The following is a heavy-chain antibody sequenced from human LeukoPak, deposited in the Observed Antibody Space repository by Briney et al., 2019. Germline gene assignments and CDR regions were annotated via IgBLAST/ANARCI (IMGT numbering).Heavy chain of an antibody. J-gene: IGHJ4*02. V-gene: IGHV4-34*01. D-gene: IGHD3-16*02. CDR2: INHSRST. CDR3: ARGGGPYDYVWGSYRYHYYFDY. CDR1: GGSFSGYY. Sequence: SETLSLTCAVYGGSFSGYYWSWIRQPPGKGLEWIGEINHSRSTDYNPSLKSRVTISVDTSKNQFSLKLSSVTAADTAVYYCARGGGPYDYVWGSYRYHYYFDYWGQGALVTVSS.